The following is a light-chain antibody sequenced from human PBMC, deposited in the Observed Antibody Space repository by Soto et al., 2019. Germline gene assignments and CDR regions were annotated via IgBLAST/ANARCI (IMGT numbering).Light chain of an antibody. V-gene: IGKV1-39*01. CDR2: AAS. CDR1: QSISTF. Sequence: DIQMTQSPSSLSASVGDRVSVTCRASQSISTFLNWYQQRPGEAPKLLIYAASSLQSGVPSRFSGSGSGADFTLTIGSLQPEEFATYYCQQSDTTPRTLGQGNKV. J-gene: IGKJ1*01. CDR3: QQSDTTPRT.